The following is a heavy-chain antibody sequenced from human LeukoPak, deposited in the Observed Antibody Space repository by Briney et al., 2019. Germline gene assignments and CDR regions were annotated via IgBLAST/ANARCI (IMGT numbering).Heavy chain of an antibody. D-gene: IGHD3-22*01. CDR2: IIPIFGTA. V-gene: IGHV1-69*13. J-gene: IGHJ4*02. Sequence: GASVKVSCKASGGTFSSYAISWVRQAPGQGLEWMGGIIPIFGTANYAQKFQGRVTITADESTSTAYMEPSSLRSEDTAVYYCARDPPNYYDSSGYPEDWGQGTLVTVSS. CDR1: GGTFSSYA. CDR3: ARDPPNYYDSSGYPED.